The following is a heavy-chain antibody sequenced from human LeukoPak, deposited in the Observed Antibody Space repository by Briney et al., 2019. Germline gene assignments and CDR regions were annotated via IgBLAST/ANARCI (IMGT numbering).Heavy chain of an antibody. V-gene: IGHV4-38-2*02. D-gene: IGHD5-18*01. Sequence: PSETLSLTCSVSVYSISSGYYWGWIWQPPGKGLEWIGTIYHNGNTYYNPSLKSRVTISVDTSKSQFSLKLSSVTAADTAVYYCARVRYNYGDSDYWGQGTLVIVSS. CDR1: VYSISSGYY. J-gene: IGHJ4*02. CDR2: IYHNGNT. CDR3: ARVRYNYGDSDY.